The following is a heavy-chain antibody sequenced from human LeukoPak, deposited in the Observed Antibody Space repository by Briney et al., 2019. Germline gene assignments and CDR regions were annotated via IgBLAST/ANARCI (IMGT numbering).Heavy chain of an antibody. D-gene: IGHD2-2*01. J-gene: IGHJ4*02. CDR3: AREGGNTRPLDF. CDR1: GGSFSGYY. CDR2: INHSGSS. V-gene: IGHV4-34*01. Sequence: SETLSLTCAVYGGSFSGYYWSWIRQPPGKGLEWIGEINHSGSSKYNPSLKSRVIISVDTSKNQFSLKLSSVTAADTAVYYCAREGGNTRPLDFWGQGTLVTVSS.